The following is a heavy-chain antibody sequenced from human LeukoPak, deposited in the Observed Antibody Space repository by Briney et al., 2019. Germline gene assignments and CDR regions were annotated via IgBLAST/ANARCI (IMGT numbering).Heavy chain of an antibody. CDR2: ISWNSGSI. D-gene: IGHD5-24*01. CDR3: AKDNRRWLGNFDY. J-gene: IGHJ4*02. Sequence: PGRSLRLSCAASGFTFDDYAMHWVRHAPGKGLEWVSGISWNSGSIGYADSVKGRFTISRDNAKNSLYLQMNSLRAEDTALYYCAKDNRRWLGNFDYWGQGTLVTVSS. CDR1: GFTFDDYA. V-gene: IGHV3-9*01.